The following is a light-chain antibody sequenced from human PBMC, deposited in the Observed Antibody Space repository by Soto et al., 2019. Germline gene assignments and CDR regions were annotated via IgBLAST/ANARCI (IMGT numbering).Light chain of an antibody. CDR1: SSDIGGYNY. CDR2: EVN. J-gene: IGLJ2*01. V-gene: IGLV2-14*01. Sequence: QSVLTQPASVSGSPGQSITISCTGTSSDIGGYNYVSWYLQHPGKAPKLLIYEVNNRPSGVSNRFSGSRSGNTASLTISGLQTEDEADYYCSSFTGGSTLVVFGGGTKVTVL. CDR3: SSFTGGSTLVV.